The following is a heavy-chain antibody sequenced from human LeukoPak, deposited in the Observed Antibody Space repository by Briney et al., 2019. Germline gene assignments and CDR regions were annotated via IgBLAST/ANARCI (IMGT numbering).Heavy chain of an antibody. CDR2: ISAYNGNT. Sequence: ASVKVSCKASGYTFTSYGISWVRQAPGQGLEWMGWISAYNGNTNYAQKLQGRVTMTTDTSTSTAYMELRSLRSDDTAVYYCARDLRAELSHLSESDYWGQGTLVTVPS. J-gene: IGHJ4*02. V-gene: IGHV1-18*01. D-gene: IGHD2/OR15-2a*01. CDR1: GYTFTSYG. CDR3: ARDLRAELSHLSESDY.